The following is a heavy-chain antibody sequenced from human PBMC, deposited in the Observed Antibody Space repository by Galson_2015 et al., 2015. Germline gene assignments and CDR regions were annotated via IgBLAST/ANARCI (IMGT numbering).Heavy chain of an antibody. CDR2: ISGYST. CDR1: GFTFASYA. Sequence: LRLSCAASGFTFASYAMSWVRQVPGKGPEWVSTISGYSTYYADSVKGRFTVSRDNSKNTLYLQMSSLRADDTAVYYCAKVRRTIDAFDIWGQGTMVTVSS. CDR3: AKVRRTIDAFDI. J-gene: IGHJ3*02. V-gene: IGHV3-23*01. D-gene: IGHD3-10*01.